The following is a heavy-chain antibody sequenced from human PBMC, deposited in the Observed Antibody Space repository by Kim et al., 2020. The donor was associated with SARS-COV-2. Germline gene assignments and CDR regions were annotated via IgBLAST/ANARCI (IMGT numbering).Heavy chain of an antibody. J-gene: IGHJ4*01. Sequence: GGSLRLSCAASGFTFSSYAMHWVRQAPGKGLEWVAVISYDGSNKYYADSVKGRFTISRDNSKNTLYLQMNSLRAEDTAVYYCARTYCSSTSCNPPWYWG. CDR2: ISYDGSNK. V-gene: IGHV3-30*04. D-gene: IGHD2-2*01. CDR1: GFTFSSYA. CDR3: ARTYCSSTSCNPPWY.